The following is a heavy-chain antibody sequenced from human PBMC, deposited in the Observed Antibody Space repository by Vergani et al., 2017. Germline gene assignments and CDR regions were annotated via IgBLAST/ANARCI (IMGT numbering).Heavy chain of an antibody. D-gene: IGHD3-22*01. CDR3: ARLYGRDSSGSKYFDY. V-gene: IGHV5-51*01. Sequence: EVPLVQSGAEVKKPGESLNISCQISGYSFTNYWIGWVRQMPGKALEWMGIIHPADSDTRYSPSFQGQVTISVDKSISTAYLQRSSLRVSDSAMYYCARLYGRDSSGSKYFDYWGQGTLVTVSS. CDR1: GYSFTNYW. J-gene: IGHJ4*02. CDR2: IHPADSDT.